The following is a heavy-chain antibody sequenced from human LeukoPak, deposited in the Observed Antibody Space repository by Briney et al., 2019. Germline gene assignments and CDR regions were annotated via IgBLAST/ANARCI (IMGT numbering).Heavy chain of an antibody. CDR3: ARVKRPTTVVTQVYYYGMDV. J-gene: IGHJ6*02. Sequence: ASVKVSCKASGGTFSSYAISWVRQAPGQGLEWMGRIIPILGIANYAQKFQGRVTITADKSTSTAYMELSSLRSEDTAVYYCARVKRPTTVVTQVYYYGMDVWGQGTTVTVSS. CDR1: GGTFSSYA. D-gene: IGHD4-23*01. CDR2: IIPILGIA. V-gene: IGHV1-69*04.